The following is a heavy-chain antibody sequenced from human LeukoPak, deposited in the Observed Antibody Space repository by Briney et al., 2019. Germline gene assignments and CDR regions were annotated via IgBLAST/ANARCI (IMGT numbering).Heavy chain of an antibody. CDR3: AKDLKFSTSSRYFDL. CDR2: ISGSGGST. D-gene: IGHD6-6*01. V-gene: IGHV3-23*01. CDR1: GFTFSSYA. Sequence: PGGSLRLSCAASGFTFSSYAMSWVRQAPGKGLEWVSTISGSGGSTYYADSVKGRFTISKDTSKNTLYVQMNSLRADDTAVYYCAKDLKFSTSSRYFDLWGRGTLVTVSS. J-gene: IGHJ2*01.